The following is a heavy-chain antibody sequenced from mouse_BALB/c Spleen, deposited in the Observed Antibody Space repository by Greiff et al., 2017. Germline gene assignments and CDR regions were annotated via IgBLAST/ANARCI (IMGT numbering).Heavy chain of an antibody. CDR1: GYSITSDYA. D-gene: IGHD2-1*01. CDR2: ISYSGST. CDR3: ARMVTTLRFYAMDY. J-gene: IGHJ4*01. Sequence: EVKLMESGPGLVKPSQSLSLTCTVTGYSITSDYAWNWIRQFPGNKLEWMGYISYSGSTSYNPSLKSRISITRDTSKNQFFLQLNSVTTEDTATYYCARMVTTLRFYAMDYWGQGTSVTVSS. V-gene: IGHV3-2*02.